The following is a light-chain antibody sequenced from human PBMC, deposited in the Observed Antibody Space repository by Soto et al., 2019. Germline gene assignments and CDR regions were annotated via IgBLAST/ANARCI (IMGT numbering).Light chain of an antibody. J-gene: IGLJ1*01. Sequence: QSVLTQPASVSGSPGQSIAISCTGTSSDVGGFNYVSWYQQHPGKAPKFMIYDVSSRPSGVSDRFSGSKSGNTASLTISGLQAEDEPDYYCASYTTSSTYVFGIGTKVXXL. CDR2: DVS. V-gene: IGLV2-14*03. CDR3: ASYTTSSTYV. CDR1: SSDVGGFNY.